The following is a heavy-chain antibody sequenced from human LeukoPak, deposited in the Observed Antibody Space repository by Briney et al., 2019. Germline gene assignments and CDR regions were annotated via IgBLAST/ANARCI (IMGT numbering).Heavy chain of an antibody. CDR2: LYAGGSI. J-gene: IGHJ1*01. Sequence: GGSLRLSCAAAGFSVSSNNLSWVRQAPGKGLEWLSALYAGGSIWHADSVKGRFTISRDNSRNTLYLQMNSLRAEDTAVYFCARDLGSPQTGAQYFQNWGQGTLVTVSS. V-gene: IGHV3-66*01. CDR3: ARDLGSPQTGAQYFQN. CDR1: GFSVSSNN. D-gene: IGHD1-1*01.